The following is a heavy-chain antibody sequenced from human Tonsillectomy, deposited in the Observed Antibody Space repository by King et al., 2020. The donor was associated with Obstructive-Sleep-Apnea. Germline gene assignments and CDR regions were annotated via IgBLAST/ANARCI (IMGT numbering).Heavy chain of an antibody. J-gene: IGHJ3*02. CDR2: IFPADSDT. Sequence: VQLVESGAEVKKPGESLKIACKASGYNFAINWIGLVRQIPGKGLEWMGIIFPADSDTRYSPSFQVRVTLSDDKSISTAYLQWSRLKDSDTAIYYCASQGDLLELRDDALDIWGQGTMVTVSS. V-gene: IGHV5-51*01. D-gene: IGHD1-7*01. CDR3: ASQGDLLELRDDALDI. CDR1: GYNFAINW.